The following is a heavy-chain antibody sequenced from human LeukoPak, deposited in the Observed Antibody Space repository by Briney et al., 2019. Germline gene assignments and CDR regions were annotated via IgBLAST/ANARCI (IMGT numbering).Heavy chain of an antibody. CDR2: MYLSGTT. CDR1: GDSINSLDL. V-gene: IGHV4-4*02. Sequence: SETLSLTCTVSGDSINSLDLWSWVRQPPGKGLEWIGEMYLSGTTHSNPSVKSRVTIPIDKSKNQFFLNLSSVTAADTAVYYCAGLVGRYSSGLYYYYFDYWGQGTLVTVSS. CDR3: AGLVGRYSSGLYYYYFDY. D-gene: IGHD3-22*01. J-gene: IGHJ4*02.